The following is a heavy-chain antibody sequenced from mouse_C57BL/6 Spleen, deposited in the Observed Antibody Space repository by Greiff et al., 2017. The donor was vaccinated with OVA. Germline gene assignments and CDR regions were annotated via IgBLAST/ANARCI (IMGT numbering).Heavy chain of an antibody. V-gene: IGHV1-64*01. D-gene: IGHD2-4*01. CDR3: ARGLRGDGFAY. J-gene: IGHJ3*01. CDR1: GYTFTSYW. Sequence: VQRVESGAELVKPGASVKLSCKASGYTFTSYWMHWVKQRPGQGLEWIGMIHPNSGSTNYNEKFKSKATLTVDKSSSTAYMQLSSLTSEDSAVYYCARGLRGDGFAYWGQGTLVTVSA. CDR2: IHPNSGST.